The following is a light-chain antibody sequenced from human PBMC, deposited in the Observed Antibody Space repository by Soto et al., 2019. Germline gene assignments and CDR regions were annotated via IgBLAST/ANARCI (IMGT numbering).Light chain of an antibody. J-gene: IGLJ2*01. CDR2: DVS. CDR1: SSDVGGYNY. Sequence: QSALTQPASVSGSPGQSITISCTGTSSDVGGYNYVSWYQQHPGKAPKLMISDVSNRPSGVSNRFSGSKSGSTASLTISGLQAEDDDDYYCTSSASSAFLVFGGGTKLTVL. CDR3: TSSASSAFLV. V-gene: IGLV2-14*01.